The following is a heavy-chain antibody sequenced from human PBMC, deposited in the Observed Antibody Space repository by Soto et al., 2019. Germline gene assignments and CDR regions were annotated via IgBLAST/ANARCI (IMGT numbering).Heavy chain of an antibody. CDR3: ARDGSSMITFGGVIAGMDV. V-gene: IGHV4-31*03. CDR2: IYYSGST. Sequence: SSETLSLTCTVSGGSISSGGYYWSWIRQHPXKGLEWIGYIYYSGSTYYNPSLKSRVTISVDTSKNQFSLKLSSVTDADTAVYYWARDGSSMITFGGVIAGMDVWGQGTTVTVSS. J-gene: IGHJ6*02. CDR1: GGSISSGGYY. D-gene: IGHD3-16*02.